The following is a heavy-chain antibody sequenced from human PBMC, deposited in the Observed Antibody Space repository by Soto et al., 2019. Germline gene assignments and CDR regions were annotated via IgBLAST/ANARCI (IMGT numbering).Heavy chain of an antibody. CDR2: IRSSGTYI. CDR3: AREPTPLAAAGPHA. J-gene: IGHJ4*02. Sequence: GGSLRLSWAASGFTFWPHNMNWVRAAPGKGLERVSSIRSSGTYIYYADPVKGRFTISRDNAPTSLYLQMHSLGAEDTAVYYCAREPTPLAAAGPHAWGQGTLVTVSS. V-gene: IGHV3-21*01. CDR1: GFTFWPHN. D-gene: IGHD6-13*01.